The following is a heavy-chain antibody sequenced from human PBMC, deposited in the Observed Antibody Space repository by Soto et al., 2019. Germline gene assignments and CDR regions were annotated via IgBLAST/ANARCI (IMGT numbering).Heavy chain of an antibody. CDR2: SNQSGNT. J-gene: IGHJ4*02. CDR1: GVSISSHDW. V-gene: IGHV4-4*02. Sequence: QVQLQESGPGLVKPSGTLSLTCAVSGVSISSHDWWTWVRQPPGKGLEWIGESNQSGNTHYNSSLESRVTISLDKSKNQLSLQLTSVTVADTAVYYCATRDTGRVYWGQGTLVTVSS. CDR3: ATRDTGRVY. D-gene: IGHD5-18*01.